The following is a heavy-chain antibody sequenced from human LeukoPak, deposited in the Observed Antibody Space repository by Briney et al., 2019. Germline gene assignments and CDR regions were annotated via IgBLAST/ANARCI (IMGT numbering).Heavy chain of an antibody. D-gene: IGHD4-11*01. CDR3: ARRYSNSYFDY. CDR1: GYSISSGYY. V-gene: IGHV4-38-2*01. CDR2: VYQSGIT. Sequence: SETLSLTCAVSGYSISSGYYWGWIRQPPGKGLEWIGNVYQSGITYYNASLKSRVTISVDTSKNQFSLKLNSVTTADTAVYYCARRYSNSYFDYWGQGTLVTVSS. J-gene: IGHJ4*02.